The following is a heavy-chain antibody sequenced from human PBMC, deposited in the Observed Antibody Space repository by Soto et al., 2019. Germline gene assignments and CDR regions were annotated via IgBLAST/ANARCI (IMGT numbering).Heavy chain of an antibody. CDR2: IIPIFGTA. J-gene: IGHJ5*02. CDR1: GGTFSSYA. D-gene: IGHD3-22*01. Sequence: QVQLVQSGAEVKKPGSSVKVSCKASGGTFSSYAISWVRQAPGQGLEWMGGIIPIFGTANYAQKFQGRVTITADESTSTAYMGLSSLRSEDTAVYYCARGAAYYYDSSGYYPKYNWFDPWGQGTLVTVSS. CDR3: ARGAAYYYDSSGYYPKYNWFDP. V-gene: IGHV1-69*01.